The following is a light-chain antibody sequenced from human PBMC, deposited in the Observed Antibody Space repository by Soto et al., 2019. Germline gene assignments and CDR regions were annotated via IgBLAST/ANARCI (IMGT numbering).Light chain of an antibody. CDR1: SPNIGDNY. CDR3: GTWDSSLSAGV. Sequence: QSALTQPPSMSAAPGQTVTISCSGSSPNIGDNYVSWYQQLPGTAPKLLIYDNHKRPSGIPDRFSGSKSGTSATLGITGLQTGDEADYYCGTWDSSLSAGVFGGGTKLTVL. J-gene: IGLJ3*02. V-gene: IGLV1-51*01. CDR2: DNH.